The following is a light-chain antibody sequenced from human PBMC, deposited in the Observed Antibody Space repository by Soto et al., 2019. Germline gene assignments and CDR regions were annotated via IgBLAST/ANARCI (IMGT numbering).Light chain of an antibody. V-gene: IGKV3-11*01. Sequence: VFTQSPATLSLSPGERATLSCRASQSVSSYLAWYQQKPGQAPRLLIYDTSNRATGVPARFSGSGSGTDFTLTISSLEPEDCAIYYCQQRQSGPPITFGQGRRLEI. CDR1: QSVSSY. J-gene: IGKJ5*01. CDR3: QQRQSGPPIT. CDR2: DTS.